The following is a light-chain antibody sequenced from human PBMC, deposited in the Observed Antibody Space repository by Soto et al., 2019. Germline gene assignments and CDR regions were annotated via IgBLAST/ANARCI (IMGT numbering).Light chain of an antibody. V-gene: IGLV8-61*01. Sequence: QAVVTQEPSFSVSPGGTITLTCGLSSGSVSTNNYPSWYQQTPGQAPRTLIYNTNTRSSGVPDRFSGSILGNQAALTITGAQADDECDYYCLLYVGSGIHWVFGAGTQLTVL. CDR2: NTN. J-gene: IGLJ3*02. CDR3: LLYVGSGIHWV. CDR1: SGSVSTNNY.